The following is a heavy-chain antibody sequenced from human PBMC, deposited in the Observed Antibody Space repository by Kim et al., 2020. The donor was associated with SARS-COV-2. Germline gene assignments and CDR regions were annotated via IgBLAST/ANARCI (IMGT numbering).Heavy chain of an antibody. CDR3: AKDLNSVHLERGVFDI. D-gene: IGHD1-1*01. Sequence: GGSLRLSCAVSGFTFSNYAMSWVRQAPGKGLEWVSSINSGVGNTYYADSVRGRFTISRDNSKNTLYLQMNILRAEDTAVYHCAKDLNSVHLERGVFDIWGQGTMVTVSS. J-gene: IGHJ3*02. V-gene: IGHV3-23*01. CDR2: INSGVGNT. CDR1: GFTFSNYA.